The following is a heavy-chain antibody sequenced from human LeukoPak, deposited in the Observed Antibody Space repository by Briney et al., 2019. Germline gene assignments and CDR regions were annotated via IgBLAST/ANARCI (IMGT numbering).Heavy chain of an antibody. CDR2: IWYDGSNK. CDR1: GFTFSSYG. CDR3: ARDSRYYDSSGYYLEPDY. J-gene: IGHJ4*02. D-gene: IGHD3-22*01. V-gene: IGHV3-33*01. Sequence: GGSLRLSCAASGFTFSSYGMHWVRQAPGKGLEWVAVIWYDGSNKYYADSVKGRFTISRDNSKNTLYLQMNGLRAEDTAVYYCARDSRYYDSSGYYLEPDYWGQGTLVTVSS.